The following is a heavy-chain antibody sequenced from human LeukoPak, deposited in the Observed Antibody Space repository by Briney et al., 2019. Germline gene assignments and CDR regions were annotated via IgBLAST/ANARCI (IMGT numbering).Heavy chain of an antibody. V-gene: IGHV4-59*01. J-gene: IGHJ6*02. Sequence: SETLSLTCTVSGGSISSYYWSWIRQPPGNGLEWIGYIYYSGSTNYNPSLKSRVTISVDTSKNQFSLKLSSVTAADTAVYYCARYHPHYYDSSGYYVYYGMDVWGQGTTVTVSS. CDR1: GGSISSYY. D-gene: IGHD3-22*01. CDR2: IYYSGST. CDR3: ARYHPHYYDSSGYYVYYGMDV.